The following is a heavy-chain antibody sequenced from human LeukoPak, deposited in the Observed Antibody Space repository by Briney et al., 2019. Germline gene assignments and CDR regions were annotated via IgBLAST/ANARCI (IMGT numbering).Heavy chain of an antibody. CDR2: INHSGST. CDR1: XGXFSXYY. V-gene: IGHV4-34*01. Sequence: LSLTXAVXXGXFSXYYWSWIRQPPGKGLEWIGEINHSGSTNYNPSLKSRVTISVDTSKNQFSLKLSSVTAADTAVYYCARRKRYFDWLLFDAFDIWGQGTMVTVSS. CDR3: ARRKRYFDWLLFDAFDI. J-gene: IGHJ3*02. D-gene: IGHD3-9*01.